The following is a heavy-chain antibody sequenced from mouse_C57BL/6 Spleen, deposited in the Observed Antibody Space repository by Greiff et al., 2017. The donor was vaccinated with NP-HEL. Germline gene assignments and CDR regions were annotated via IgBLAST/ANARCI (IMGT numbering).Heavy chain of an antibody. J-gene: IGHJ4*01. CDR2: INPNNGGT. CDR1: GYTFTDYN. D-gene: IGHD3-3*01. Sequence: VQPQQSGPELVKPGASVKIPCKASGYTFTDYNMDWVKQSHGKSLEWIGDINPNNGGTIYNQKFKGKATLTVDKSSSTAYMELRSLTSEDTAVYYCARRAREGYAMDYWGQGTSVTVSS. CDR3: ARRAREGYAMDY. V-gene: IGHV1-18*01.